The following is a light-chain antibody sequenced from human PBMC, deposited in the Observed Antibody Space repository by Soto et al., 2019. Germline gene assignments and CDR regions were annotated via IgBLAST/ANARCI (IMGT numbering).Light chain of an antibody. V-gene: IGKV1-6*01. Sequence: AIQMTQSPSSLSASVGDSVTSTCRASQGISDDLGWYQQKPGKAPKLLIYAASSLERGVPSRFSGSGSGTDFTLTISSLQPEDFATYYCQQDYRYPLTFGGGTKVEIK. J-gene: IGKJ4*01. CDR3: QQDYRYPLT. CDR2: AAS. CDR1: QGISDD.